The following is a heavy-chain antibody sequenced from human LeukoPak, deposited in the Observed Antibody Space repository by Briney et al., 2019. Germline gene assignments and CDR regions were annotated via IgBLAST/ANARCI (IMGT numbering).Heavy chain of an antibody. CDR3: ARDLRVLKDTAMAHLDYGMDV. J-gene: IGHJ6*02. CDR1: GDSVSRNSAT. Sequence: PSQTLSLTCAISGDSVSRNSATWNWIRQSPSRGLEWLGRTYYRSKWYNDYAVSVKSRITINPDTSKNQFSLQLNSVTPEDTAVYYCARDLRVLKDTAMAHLDYGMDVWGQGTTVTVSS. CDR2: TYYRSKWYN. V-gene: IGHV6-1*01. D-gene: IGHD5-18*01.